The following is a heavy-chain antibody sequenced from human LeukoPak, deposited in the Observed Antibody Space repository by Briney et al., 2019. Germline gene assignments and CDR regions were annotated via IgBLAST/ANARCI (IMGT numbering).Heavy chain of an antibody. CDR2: IYHSGTT. J-gene: IGHJ5*02. CDR1: GGSISNYY. CDR3: ARQAPTLRHWFDP. V-gene: IGHV4-59*08. D-gene: IGHD4-17*01. Sequence: SETLSLTCTVSGGSISNYYWTWIRQSPGKGLEWIGHIYHSGTTYYNPSLKSRLTISMDTSKNQFSLNLSSVTAADTAVYYCARQAPTLRHWFDPWGQGTLVTVSS.